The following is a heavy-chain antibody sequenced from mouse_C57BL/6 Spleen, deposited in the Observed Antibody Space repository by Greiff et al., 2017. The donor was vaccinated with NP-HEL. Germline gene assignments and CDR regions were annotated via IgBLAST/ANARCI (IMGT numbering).Heavy chain of an antibody. CDR1: GFTFSSYA. D-gene: IGHD2-3*01. J-gene: IGHJ2*01. CDR3: TRASDGYSLFDY. V-gene: IGHV5-9-1*02. CDR2: ISSGGDYI. Sequence: EVKLVESGEGLVKPGGSLKLSCAASGFTFSSYAMSWVRQTPEKRLEWVAYISSGGDYIYYADTVKGRFTISRDNARNTLYLQMSSLKSEDTAMYYCTRASDGYSLFDYWGQGTTLTVSS.